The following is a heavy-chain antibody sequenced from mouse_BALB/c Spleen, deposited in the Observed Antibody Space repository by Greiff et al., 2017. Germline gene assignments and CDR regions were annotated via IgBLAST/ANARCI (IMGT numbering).Heavy chain of an antibody. D-gene: IGHD2-2*01. CDR1: GYTFTSYW. CDR2: IYPGDGDT. Sequence: VHLVESGAELARPGASVKLSCKASGYTFTSYWMQWVKQRPGQGLEWIGAIYPGDGDTRYTQKFKGKATLTADKSSSTAYMQLSSLASEDSAVYYCARYYGYDDGDYYAMDYWGQGTSVTVSS. J-gene: IGHJ4*01. V-gene: IGHV1-87*01. CDR3: ARYYGYDDGDYYAMDY.